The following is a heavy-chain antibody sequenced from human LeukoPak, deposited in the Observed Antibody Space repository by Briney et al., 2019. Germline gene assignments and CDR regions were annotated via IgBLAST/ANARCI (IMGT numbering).Heavy chain of an antibody. CDR3: ARDEHGGSYYYYYMDV. Sequence: GGSLRLSCAASGFTFSSYSMNWVRQAPGKGLEWVSSISSSSSYIYYADSVKGRFTISRDNAKNSLYLQMNSLRAEDTAVYYCARDEHGGSYYYYYMDVWGKGTTVTVSS. J-gene: IGHJ6*03. D-gene: IGHD1-26*01. V-gene: IGHV3-21*01. CDR2: ISSSSSYI. CDR1: GFTFSSYS.